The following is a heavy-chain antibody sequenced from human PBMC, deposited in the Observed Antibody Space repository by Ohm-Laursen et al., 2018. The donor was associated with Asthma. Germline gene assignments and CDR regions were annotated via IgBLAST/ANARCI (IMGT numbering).Heavy chain of an antibody. CDR3: AILMVRGVISPFDI. J-gene: IGHJ3*02. CDR1: GNTFTRYY. Sequence: SVKVSCKASGNTFTRYYMHWVRQAPGQGLEWMGIINPSGGSTSYAQKFQGRVTMTRDTSTSTVYMELSSLRSEDTAVYYCAILMVRGVISPFDIWGQGTMVTVSS. V-gene: IGHV1-46*01. CDR2: INPSGGST. D-gene: IGHD3-10*01.